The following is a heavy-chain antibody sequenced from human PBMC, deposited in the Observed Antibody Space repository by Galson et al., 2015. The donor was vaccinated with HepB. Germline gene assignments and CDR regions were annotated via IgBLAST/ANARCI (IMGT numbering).Heavy chain of an antibody. V-gene: IGHV1-3*01. CDR1: GYTFTTFP. CDR3: ARNASTGGFDF. D-gene: IGHD1-14*01. J-gene: IGHJ4*02. CDR2: ISAANGDT. Sequence: SVKVSCKASGYTFTTFPMHWVRQAPGQSLEWMGHISAANGDTKYSQKFQDRVTITSDTSANKAFMELSNLNSEDTAVYYCARNASTGGFDFWGQGALVTVSS.